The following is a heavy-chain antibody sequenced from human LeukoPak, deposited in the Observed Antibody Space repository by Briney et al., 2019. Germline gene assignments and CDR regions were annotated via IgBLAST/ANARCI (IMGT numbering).Heavy chain of an antibody. CDR2: ISYDGSNK. CDR3: ARYYFRAFDI. J-gene: IGHJ3*02. CDR1: GFTFSSYA. Sequence: GGSLRLSCAAYGFTFSSYAMHWVRQAPGKGLEWVAVISYDGSNKYYADTVKGRFTISRDNSKNTLYLQMNSLRAEDTAVYYCARYYFRAFDIWGQGTMVTVSS. D-gene: IGHD3-10*01. V-gene: IGHV3-30*04.